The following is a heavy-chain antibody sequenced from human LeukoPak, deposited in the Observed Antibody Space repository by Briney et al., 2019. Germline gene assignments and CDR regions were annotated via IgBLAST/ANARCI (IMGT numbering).Heavy chain of an antibody. CDR3: ARETRTSIAVAFDY. CDR1: GYTFTGYY. CDR2: INPNSGGT. Sequence: ASVTVSCKASGYTFTGYYMHWVRQAPGQGLEWMGWINPNSGGTNYAQKFQGRVTMTRDTSISTAYMELSRLRSDDTAVYYCARETRTSIAVAFDYWGQGTLVTVSS. J-gene: IGHJ4*02. D-gene: IGHD6-19*01. V-gene: IGHV1-2*02.